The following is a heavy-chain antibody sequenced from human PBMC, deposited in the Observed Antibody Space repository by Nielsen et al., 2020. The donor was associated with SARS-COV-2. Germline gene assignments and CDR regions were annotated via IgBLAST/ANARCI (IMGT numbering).Heavy chain of an antibody. V-gene: IGHV5-10-1*01. CDR1: GYSFTSYW. J-gene: IGHJ5*02. CDR3: ARHGPENDYGDYGNWFDP. Sequence: GGSLRLSCKGSGYSFTSYWISWVRQMPGKGLEWMGRIDPSDSYTNYSPSFQGHVTISADKSISTAYLQWSSLKASDTAMYYCARHGPENDYGDYGNWFDPWGQGTLVTVSS. D-gene: IGHD4-17*01. CDR2: IDPSDSYT.